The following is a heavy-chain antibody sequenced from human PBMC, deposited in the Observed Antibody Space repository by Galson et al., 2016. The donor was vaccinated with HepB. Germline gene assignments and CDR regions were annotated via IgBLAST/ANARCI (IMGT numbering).Heavy chain of an antibody. J-gene: IGHJ3*02. Sequence: PALVKPTQTLTLTCTFSGFSLRTGGEGVGWIRQPPGKALEWLALVYWDDYKRYRPSLMRRLTITKDTSKNQVVLTMAIMDPVDTGTYYCAHSPTAVSDNFDAFDIWGQGTMVTVSS. D-gene: IGHD6-19*01. CDR3: AHSPTAVSDNFDAFDI. V-gene: IGHV2-5*02. CDR2: VYWDDYK. CDR1: GFSLRTGGEG.